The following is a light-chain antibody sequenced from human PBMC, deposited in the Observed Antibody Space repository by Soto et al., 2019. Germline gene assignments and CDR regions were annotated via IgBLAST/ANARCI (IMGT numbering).Light chain of an antibody. CDR3: KQANSLSLT. Sequence: DIQITQSPSSVSASVGDTATITFRSSQGISSWLAWYQQKPGKPPKLLIYAASILQSGVPPRFSGSGSGTDFTLTISSLQTEDFATYYCKQANSLSLTFGGGTKVDIK. J-gene: IGKJ4*01. CDR2: AAS. V-gene: IGKV1-12*01. CDR1: QGISSW.